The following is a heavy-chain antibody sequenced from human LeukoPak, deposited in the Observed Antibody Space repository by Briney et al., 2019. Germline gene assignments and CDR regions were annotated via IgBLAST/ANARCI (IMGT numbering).Heavy chain of an antibody. CDR2: IYTGDTA. J-gene: IGHJ4*02. CDR1: GFSVSGNY. Sequence: GGSLRLSCVVSGFSVSGNYMNWVRQAPGQGLQWVSMIYTGDTAYYAESVKGRFTISRDDSKNAVYLQMSDMRVEDTAVYYCATRFYFQSWGLGTLVTVSS. D-gene: IGHD2/OR15-2a*01. V-gene: IGHV3-53*01. CDR3: ATRFYFQS.